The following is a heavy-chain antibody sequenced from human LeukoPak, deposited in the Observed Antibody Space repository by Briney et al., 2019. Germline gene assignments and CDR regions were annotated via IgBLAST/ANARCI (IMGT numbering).Heavy chain of an antibody. J-gene: IGHJ4*02. D-gene: IGHD3-22*01. CDR3: TTDLYYYDSSGYLQTFDY. CDR2: IKSKTDGGTT. CDR1: GFTFSNAW. V-gene: IGHV3-15*01. Sequence: GGSLRLSCAASGFTFSNAWMSWVRQAPGKGLEWVGRIKSKTDGGTTDYPATVKGRFTISRYDSKNTLYLQMNSLKTEDTAVYYCTTDLYYYDSSGYLQTFDYWGQGTLVTVSS.